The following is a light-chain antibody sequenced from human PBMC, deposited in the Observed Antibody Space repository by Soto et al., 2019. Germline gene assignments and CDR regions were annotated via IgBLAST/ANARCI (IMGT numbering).Light chain of an antibody. J-gene: IGKJ1*01. Sequence: DIQMTQSPSTLSASVGDRVTITCRASQSISSWLAWYQQKPGKAPTLLIYDASSLESGVTSRFIGSGSGTEFTLTISSLQPDDFATYYCQQYNSYPWTFGQGTKVEIK. CDR3: QQYNSYPWT. CDR1: QSISSW. V-gene: IGKV1-5*01. CDR2: DAS.